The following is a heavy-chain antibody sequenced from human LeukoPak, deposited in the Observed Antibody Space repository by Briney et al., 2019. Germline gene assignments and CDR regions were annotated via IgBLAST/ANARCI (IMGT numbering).Heavy chain of an antibody. CDR3: ARQYGSGSLIDY. Sequence: SETLSLTCAVSGGSINNYYWSWIRQPPGKGLEWIGYIYDSGSTNYNPSLKSRVTISVDTSKNQFSLKLSSVTAADTAVYYCARQYGSGSLIDYWGQGTLVTVSS. CDR1: GGSINNYY. J-gene: IGHJ4*02. CDR2: IYDSGST. V-gene: IGHV4-59*08. D-gene: IGHD3-10*01.